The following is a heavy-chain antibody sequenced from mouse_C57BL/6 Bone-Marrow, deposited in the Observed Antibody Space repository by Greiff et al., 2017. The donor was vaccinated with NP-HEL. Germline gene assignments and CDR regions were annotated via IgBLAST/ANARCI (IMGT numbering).Heavy chain of an antibody. CDR1: GFTFSSYG. V-gene: IGHV5-6*02. D-gene: IGHD2-4*01. CDR2: ISSGGSYT. Sequence: EVKVVESGGDLVKPGGSLKLSCAASGFTFSSYGMSWVRQTPDKRLEWVATISSGGSYTYSPDSVKGRFTISRDNAKNTLYLQMSSLKSEDTAMYYCAKRPMITKDYAMDYWGQGTSVTVSS. J-gene: IGHJ4*01. CDR3: AKRPMITKDYAMDY.